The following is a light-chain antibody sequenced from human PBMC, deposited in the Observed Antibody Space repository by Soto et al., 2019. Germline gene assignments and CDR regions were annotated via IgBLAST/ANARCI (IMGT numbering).Light chain of an antibody. J-gene: IGKJ2*01. CDR2: AAS. CDR3: QQTYAAPYT. CDR1: QNIRSY. V-gene: IGKV1-39*01. Sequence: DIQMTQSPSSLSASVGDRVTITCRASQNIRSYLNWYQLKSGKAPKLLIYAASSFQSGVPSRFSGSGSGTDFTLVISGLQPEDFATCCCQQTYAAPYTFGQGTQMEIK.